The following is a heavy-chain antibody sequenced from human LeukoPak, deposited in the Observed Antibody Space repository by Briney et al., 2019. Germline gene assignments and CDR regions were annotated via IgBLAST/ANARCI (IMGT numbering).Heavy chain of an antibody. V-gene: IGHV3-9*01. CDR2: ISWNSGSI. CDR3: AKGGGNLAAAGSFNY. J-gene: IGHJ4*02. CDR1: GFTFDDYA. Sequence: GGSLRLSCAASGFTFDDYAMHWVRQAPGKGLEWVSGISWNSGSIGYADSVKGRFTISRDNAKNSLYLQMNSLRAEDTALYYCAKGGGNLAAAGSFNYWGQGTLVTVSS. D-gene: IGHD6-13*01.